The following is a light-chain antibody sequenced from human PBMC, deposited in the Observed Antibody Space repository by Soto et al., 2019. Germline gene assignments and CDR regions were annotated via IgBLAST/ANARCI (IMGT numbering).Light chain of an antibody. CDR1: QGIGDT. Sequence: EIVIRQSPATLSLSPGEGATPSFRASQGIGDTLAWYQHKPGQTPRLLIYDTSTRATGVPTRFSGSRSGAEFTLTINSLQSEDFAVYYCQPYNNWPLTFGGGTKVDIK. V-gene: IGKV3-15*01. CDR3: QPYNNWPLT. CDR2: DTS. J-gene: IGKJ4*01.